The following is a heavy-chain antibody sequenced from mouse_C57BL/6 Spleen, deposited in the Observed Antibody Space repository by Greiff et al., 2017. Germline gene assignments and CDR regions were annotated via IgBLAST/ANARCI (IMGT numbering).Heavy chain of an antibody. Sequence: QVQLQQPGAELVKPGASVKVSCKASGYTFTSYWMHWVKQRPGQGLEWIGRIHPSDSDTTYNQKFKGKATLTVDKSSSTAYMQLSSLTSEDSAVYYCEKRGYGNSYDYYAMDYWGQGTSVTVSS. CDR3: EKRGYGNSYDYYAMDY. CDR1: GYTFTSYW. CDR2: IHPSDSDT. V-gene: IGHV1-74*01. J-gene: IGHJ4*01. D-gene: IGHD1-1*01.